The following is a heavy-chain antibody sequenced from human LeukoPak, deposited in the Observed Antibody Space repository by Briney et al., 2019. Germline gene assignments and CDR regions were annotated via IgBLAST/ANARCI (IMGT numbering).Heavy chain of an antibody. CDR3: ARSYCSSTSCHILNWFDP. CDR2: INPSGGST. J-gene: IGHJ5*02. CDR1: GYTFTSYY. V-gene: IGHV1-46*01. D-gene: IGHD2-2*02. Sequence: ASVKVSCKASGYTFTSYYMHWVRQAPGQGLEWMGIINPSGGSTSYAQKFQGRVTMTRDTSTSTVYMELSSLRSDDTAVYYCARSYCSSTSCHILNWFDPWGQGTLVTVSS.